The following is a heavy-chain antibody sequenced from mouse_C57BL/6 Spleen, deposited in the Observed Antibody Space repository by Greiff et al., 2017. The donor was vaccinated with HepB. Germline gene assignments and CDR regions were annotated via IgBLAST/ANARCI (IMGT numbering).Heavy chain of an antibody. J-gene: IGHJ2*01. CDR3: ARTAQASEKGYFDY. Sequence: VQLQESGAELVKPGASVKMSCKASGYTFTSYWITWVKQRPGQGLEWIGDIYPGSGSTNYNEKFKSKATLTVDTSSSTAYMQLSSLTSEDSAVYYCARTAQASEKGYFDYWGQGTTLTVSS. V-gene: IGHV1-55*01. CDR2: IYPGSGST. CDR1: GYTFTSYW. D-gene: IGHD3-2*02.